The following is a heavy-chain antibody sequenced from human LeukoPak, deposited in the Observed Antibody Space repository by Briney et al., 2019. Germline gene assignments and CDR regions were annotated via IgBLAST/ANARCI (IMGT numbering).Heavy chain of an antibody. CDR1: GGTFSSYA. Sequence: GSSVKVSCKASGGTFSSYAISWVRQAPGQGLEWMRGIIPIFGTANYAQKFQGRVTITTDESTSTAYMELSSLRSEDTAVYYCATLWSGYSPFDYWGQGTLVTVSS. CDR2: IIPIFGTA. J-gene: IGHJ4*02. CDR3: ATLWSGYSPFDY. V-gene: IGHV1-69*05. D-gene: IGHD3-3*01.